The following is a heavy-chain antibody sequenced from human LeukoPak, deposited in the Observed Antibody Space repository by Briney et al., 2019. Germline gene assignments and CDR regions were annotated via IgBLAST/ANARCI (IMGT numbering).Heavy chain of an antibody. CDR2: ISYDGSNK. D-gene: IGHD5-24*01. J-gene: IGHJ4*02. CDR3: ASGGYNHWGDY. Sequence: PGRSLRLSCAASGFTFSSYAMHWVRQAPGKGLEWVAVISYDGSNKYYADSVKGRFTISRDNSKNTLYLQMNSLRAEDTAVYYCASGGYNHWGDYWGQGTLVTVSS. CDR1: GFTFSSYA. V-gene: IGHV3-30*04.